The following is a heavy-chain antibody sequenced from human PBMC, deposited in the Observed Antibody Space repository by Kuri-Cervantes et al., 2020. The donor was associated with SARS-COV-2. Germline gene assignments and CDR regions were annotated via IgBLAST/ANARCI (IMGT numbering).Heavy chain of an antibody. CDR1: GGSISSYY. V-gene: IGHV4-59*08. Sequence: SETLSLTCTVSGGSISSYYWSWIRQPPGKGLEWIGYIYYSGSTNYNPSLKSRVTISVDTSKNQFSLKLSSVTAADTAVYYCARLSVPNYVFWSGYPPGGYYFDYWGQGTLVTVSS. J-gene: IGHJ4*02. CDR3: ARLSVPNYVFWSGYPPGGYYFDY. CDR2: IYYSGST. D-gene: IGHD3-3*01.